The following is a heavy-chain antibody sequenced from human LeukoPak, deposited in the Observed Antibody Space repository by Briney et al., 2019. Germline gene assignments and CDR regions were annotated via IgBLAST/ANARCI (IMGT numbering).Heavy chain of an antibody. CDR1: GGSISSGGYY. V-gene: IGHV4-61*08. D-gene: IGHD3-22*01. CDR3: ARALVRITYYYDSSGRTVPNYYYYGMDV. CDR2: IYYSGST. J-gene: IGHJ6*02. Sequence: SETLSLTCTVSGGSISSGGYYWSWIRQHPGKGLEWIGYIYYSGSTNYNPSLKSRVTMSVDTSKNQFSLKLSSVTAADTAVYYCARALVRITYYYDSSGRTVPNYYYYGMDVWGQGTTVTVSS.